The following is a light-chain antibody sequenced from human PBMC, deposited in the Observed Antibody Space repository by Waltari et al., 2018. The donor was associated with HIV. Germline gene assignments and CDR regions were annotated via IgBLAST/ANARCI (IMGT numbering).Light chain of an antibody. CDR1: SSNIGGNY. Sequence: QSVLTQPPSASGTPGQTVTISCSGSSSNIGGNYVYWYQRLPGTAPKLLIYRNNQRPSEVPDRFSGSKSGTSASLAISGLRSEDEADYYCASWDDSLSGWVFGGGTKVTVL. J-gene: IGLJ3*02. CDR3: ASWDDSLSGWV. CDR2: RNN. V-gene: IGLV1-47*01.